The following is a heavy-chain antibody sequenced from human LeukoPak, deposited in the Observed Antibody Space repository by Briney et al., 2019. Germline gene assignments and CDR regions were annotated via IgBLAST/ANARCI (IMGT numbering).Heavy chain of an antibody. CDR3: AKEGGEPVVVTGVFDY. J-gene: IGHJ4*02. CDR1: GFTFSSYG. D-gene: IGHD2-21*02. Sequence: PGGSLRLSCAASGFTFSSYGMSWVRQAPGKGLEWVSAISGSGGSTYYADSVKGRFTISRDNSKNTLYLQMNSLRAEDTAVYYCAKEGGEPVVVTGVFDYWGQGTLVTVSS. CDR2: ISGSGGST. V-gene: IGHV3-23*01.